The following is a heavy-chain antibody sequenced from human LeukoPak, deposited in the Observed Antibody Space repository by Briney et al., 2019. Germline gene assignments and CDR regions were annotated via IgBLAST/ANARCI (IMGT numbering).Heavy chain of an antibody. CDR2: ISGSGGST. Sequence: GRSRRLSCAPASFIFTMYDMSWDRQADGKGREWVSAISGSGGSTYYADSVKGRFTISRDHSKNTLYLQMNSLRAEDTAVYYCAKDEIAARSPYYFDYWGQGTLVTVSS. CDR1: SFIFTMYD. D-gene: IGHD6-13*01. J-gene: IGHJ4*02. V-gene: IGHV3-23*01. CDR3: AKDEIAARSPYYFDY.